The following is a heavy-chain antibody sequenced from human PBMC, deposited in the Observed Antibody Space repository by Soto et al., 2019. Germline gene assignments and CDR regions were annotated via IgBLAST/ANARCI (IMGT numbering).Heavy chain of an antibody. CDR1: GGSISSGGYY. CDR2: IYYGGST. J-gene: IGHJ4*01. D-gene: IGHD3-22*01. CDR3: ARGGYYYENSGQNAYDY. Sequence: PSETLSLTCTVSGGSISSGGYYWSWIRQHPGKGLEWIGHIYYGGSTYYNPSLKSRATISGDTSKNQFSLKLSSVTAADTAVYYCARGGYYYENSGQNAYDYWGQGILVTVSS. V-gene: IGHV4-31*03.